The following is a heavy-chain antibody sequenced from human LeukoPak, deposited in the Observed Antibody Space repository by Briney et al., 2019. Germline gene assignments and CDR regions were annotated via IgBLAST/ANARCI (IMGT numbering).Heavy chain of an antibody. CDR3: ARGREIVYYDFWSGYTGDNWFDP. V-gene: IGHV3-23*01. CDR2: ISGSGGST. Sequence: GGSLRLSCAASGFTFSSYAMSWVRQAPGKGLEWVSAISGSGGSTYYADSVKGRFTISRDNAKNSLYLQMNSLRAEDTAVYYCARGREIVYYDFWSGYTGDNWFDPWGQGTLVTVSS. J-gene: IGHJ5*02. CDR1: GFTFSSYA. D-gene: IGHD3-3*01.